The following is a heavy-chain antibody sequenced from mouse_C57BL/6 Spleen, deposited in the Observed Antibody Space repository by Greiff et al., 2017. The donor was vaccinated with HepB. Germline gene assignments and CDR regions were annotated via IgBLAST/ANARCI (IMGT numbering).Heavy chain of an antibody. J-gene: IGHJ1*03. Sequence: DVKLVESGGGLVQSGRSLRLSCATSGFTFSDFYMEWVRQAPGKGLEWIAASRNKANDYTTEYSASVKGRFIVSRDTSQSILYLQMNALRAEDTAMYYCARDAYYYYGSNDWYFDVWGTGTTVTVSS. CDR1: GFTFSDFY. V-gene: IGHV7-1*01. D-gene: IGHD1-1*01. CDR2: SRNKANDYTT. CDR3: ARDAYYYYGSNDWYFDV.